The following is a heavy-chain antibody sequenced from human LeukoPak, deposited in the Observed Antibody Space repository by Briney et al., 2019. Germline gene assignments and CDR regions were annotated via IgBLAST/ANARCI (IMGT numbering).Heavy chain of an antibody. CDR1: GRTFSNSA. CDR2: IIPVLGTS. J-gene: IGHJ4*02. Sequence: GASVKVSCKASGRTFSNSAISWVRQAPGQGLEWMGRIIPVLGTSNYAQKFQGRVTITADKSTSTAYMELSTLRSDDTAVYYCARAGGSSWYASIYFWGQGTLVTVSS. CDR3: ARAGGSSWYASIYF. D-gene: IGHD6-13*01. V-gene: IGHV1-69*04.